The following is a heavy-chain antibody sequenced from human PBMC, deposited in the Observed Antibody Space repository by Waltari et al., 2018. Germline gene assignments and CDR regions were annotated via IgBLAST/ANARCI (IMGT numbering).Heavy chain of an antibody. J-gene: IGHJ6*03. D-gene: IGHD3-10*01. CDR2: IIPIFGKA. Sequence: QVQLVQSGAEVKKPGSSVKVSCKASGGTFSSYAISWVRQAPGQGLEWMGGIIPIFGKANYAQKFQGRVTITADEATSTAYMELSSLRSEDTAVYYCARAMVRGVGYYYYYMDVWGKGTTVTVSS. V-gene: IGHV1-69*01. CDR1: GGTFSSYA. CDR3: ARAMVRGVGYYYYYMDV.